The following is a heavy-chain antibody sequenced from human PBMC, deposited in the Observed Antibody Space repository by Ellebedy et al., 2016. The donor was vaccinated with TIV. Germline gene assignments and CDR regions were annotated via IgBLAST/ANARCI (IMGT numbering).Heavy chain of an antibody. D-gene: IGHD4-23*01. CDR1: GGSVSRRSSY. Sequence: SETLSLTXTVSGGSVSRRSSYWSWIRQSPGRELEWIVYIYSSGSTKYNPSLKSRLTISADTSKKHFSLKLNPATAADTAMYYCTYGINSDAFDVWGHGTMVTVSS. V-gene: IGHV4-61*03. CDR2: IYSSGST. J-gene: IGHJ3*01. CDR3: TYGINSDAFDV.